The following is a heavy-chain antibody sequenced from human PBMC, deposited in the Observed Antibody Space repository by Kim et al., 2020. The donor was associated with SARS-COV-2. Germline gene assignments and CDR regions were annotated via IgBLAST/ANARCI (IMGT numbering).Heavy chain of an antibody. CDR2: INANTGNP. CDR1: GYSFTSYA. Sequence: ASVKVSCKASGYSFTSYAMNWVRQAPGQGLEWMGWINANTGNPTYAQGFTGRFVFSLDTSVSTAYLQISSLKAEDTAVYYCARTGSGNYLPDYYGMDVWGQGTTVTVSS. CDR3: ARTGSGNYLPDYYGMDV. V-gene: IGHV7-4-1*02. J-gene: IGHJ6*02. D-gene: IGHD3-10*01.